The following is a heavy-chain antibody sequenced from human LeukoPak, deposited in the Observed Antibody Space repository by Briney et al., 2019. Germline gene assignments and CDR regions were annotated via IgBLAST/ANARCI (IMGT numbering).Heavy chain of an antibody. J-gene: IGHJ6*04. CDR2: ISYDGSNK. V-gene: IGHV3-30*04. CDR1: GFTFSSYA. CDR3: ARWPGYGMDV. Sequence: PGRSLRLSCAASGFTFSSYAMHWVRQAPDKGLEWVAVISYDGSNKYYADSVKGRFTISRDNSKNTLYLQVNSLRAEDTAVYYCARWPGYGMDVWGKGTTVTVSS.